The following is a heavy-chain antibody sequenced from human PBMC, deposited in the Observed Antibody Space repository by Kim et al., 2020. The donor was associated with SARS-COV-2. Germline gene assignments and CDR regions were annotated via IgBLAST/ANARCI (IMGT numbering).Heavy chain of an antibody. CDR1: GFNFGDYA. J-gene: IGHJ2*01. D-gene: IGHD6-13*01. Sequence: GGSLRLSCTASGFNFGDYAMHWVRQVPGKGLEWVAGLSWNSDSINYVDSVRGLFTVSRDNAKKSMHLQMNSLRREDTALYYRVRDKGAAGPYWYFDFWGRGTLVSVSS. CDR3: VRDKGAAGPYWYFDF. V-gene: IGHV3-9*01. CDR2: LSWNSDSI.